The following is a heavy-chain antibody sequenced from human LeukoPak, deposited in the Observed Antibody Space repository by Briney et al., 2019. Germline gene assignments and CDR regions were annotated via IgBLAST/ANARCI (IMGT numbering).Heavy chain of an antibody. Sequence: PSETLSLTCTVSGGSISIISYYWGWIRQPPGKGLEWIGSIYYSGATYYNPSLKGRPTISVDTSQTQFSLKLSSVTAADTAVYYCARMSCSGGSCHGYYYYGMDVWGQGTTVTVSS. CDR3: ARMSCSGGSCHGYYYYGMDV. CDR2: IYYSGAT. V-gene: IGHV4-39*01. D-gene: IGHD2-15*01. J-gene: IGHJ6*02. CDR1: GGSISIISYY.